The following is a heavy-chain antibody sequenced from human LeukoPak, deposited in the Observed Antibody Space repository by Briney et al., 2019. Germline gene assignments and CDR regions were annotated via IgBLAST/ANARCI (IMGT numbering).Heavy chain of an antibody. CDR2: IRFEESRE. J-gene: IGHJ4*02. CDR1: GFPLCSYP. Sequence: GGPLRLPCAASGFPLCSYPVHCLRETPDMALEGLAYIRFEESREDYADSVKRRFTISRDNSKITLFPQLHRLRVEDSALYLCAMVLFSSGPQRLWGQGTLVTVSS. CDR3: AMVLFSSGPQRL. D-gene: IGHD3-10*01. V-gene: IGHV3-30*02.